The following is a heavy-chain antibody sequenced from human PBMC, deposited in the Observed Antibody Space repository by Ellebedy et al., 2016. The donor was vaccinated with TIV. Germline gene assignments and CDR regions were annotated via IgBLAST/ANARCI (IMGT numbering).Heavy chain of an antibody. J-gene: IGHJ6*02. D-gene: IGHD4-17*01. Sequence: GGSLRLSCAASGFTFSSYWMHWVRQAPGKGLVWVSRINSDGSSTSYANSVKGRFTISRDNAKNTLYLQMNSLRAEDTAVYYCAREWGKYGFHLDVWGQGTTVTVSS. CDR1: GFTFSSYW. V-gene: IGHV3-74*01. CDR3: AREWGKYGFHLDV. CDR2: INSDGSST.